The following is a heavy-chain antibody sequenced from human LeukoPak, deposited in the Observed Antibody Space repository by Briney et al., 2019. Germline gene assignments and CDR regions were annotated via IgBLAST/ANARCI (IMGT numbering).Heavy chain of an antibody. Sequence: ASVKVSCKASGYTFTSYGISWVRQAPGQGLEWMGWNSAYNGNTNYAQKLQGRVTMTTDTSTSTAYMELRSLRSDDTAVYYCARVVRSGSGSYYAYYYYYYMDVWGKGTTVTISS. CDR3: ARVVRSGSGSYYAYYYYYYMDV. V-gene: IGHV1-18*01. D-gene: IGHD3-10*01. CDR1: GYTFTSYG. J-gene: IGHJ6*03. CDR2: NSAYNGNT.